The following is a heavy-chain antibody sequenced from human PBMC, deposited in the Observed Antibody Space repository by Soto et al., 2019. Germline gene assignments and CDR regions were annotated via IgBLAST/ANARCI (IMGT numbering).Heavy chain of an antibody. J-gene: IGHJ5*02. CDR2: IYYSGST. CDR3: ARLKYNWFDP. Sequence: SETPSLTRTVSGGSLSSYYWGSIRQPPGKGLEWFGYIYYSGSTNYNPSPKSRVTISVDTSKNQFSLKLSPVPAADTAVYYCARLKYNWFDPWGQGTLVTVSS. CDR1: GGSLSSYY. V-gene: IGHV4-59*08.